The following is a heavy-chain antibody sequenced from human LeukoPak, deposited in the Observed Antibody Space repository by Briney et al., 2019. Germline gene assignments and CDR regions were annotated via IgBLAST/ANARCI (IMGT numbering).Heavy chain of an antibody. J-gene: IGHJ4*02. CDR3: ATDRAGGGYVGRSIYFDY. CDR1: GYTLTELS. V-gene: IGHV1-24*01. Sequence: GASVTVSFTVSGYTLTELSMHWVRQAPGKGLEWMGGFDPEDGETIYAQKFQGRVTMTEDTSTDTAYMELSSLRSEDTAVYYCATDRAGGGYVGRSIYFDYWGQGTLVTVSS. CDR2: FDPEDGET. D-gene: IGHD5-12*01.